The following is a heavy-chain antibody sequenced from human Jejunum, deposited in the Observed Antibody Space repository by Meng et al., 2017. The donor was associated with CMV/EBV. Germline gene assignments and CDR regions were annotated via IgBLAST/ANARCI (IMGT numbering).Heavy chain of an antibody. Sequence: SYHYWGWIRQPPGKGPEWIGFTYYSGGVYYNPSLKSRAAISVDTSKNQFSLKLNSVTAADSAVYYCARDPLRYYYNNNCRGGVDVWGQGTTVTVSS. CDR3: ARDPLRYYYNNNCRGGVDV. CDR1: SYHY. D-gene: IGHD3-10*01. CDR2: TYYSGGV. J-gene: IGHJ6*02. V-gene: IGHV4-39*07.